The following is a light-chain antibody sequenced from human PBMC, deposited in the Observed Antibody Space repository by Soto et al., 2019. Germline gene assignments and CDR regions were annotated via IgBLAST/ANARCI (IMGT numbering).Light chain of an antibody. V-gene: IGKV1-5*01. Sequence: DIQLTQSPSTLSASVGDSVTMTCRASQNISTSLAWYQHKPGKAPTLLMFDVSNLESGVPSRFSGSGSGTEFTLTISSLHSDDVATYYCQQYDYSRTFGQGTKVDIK. CDR3: QQYDYSRT. CDR1: QNISTS. CDR2: DVS. J-gene: IGKJ1*01.